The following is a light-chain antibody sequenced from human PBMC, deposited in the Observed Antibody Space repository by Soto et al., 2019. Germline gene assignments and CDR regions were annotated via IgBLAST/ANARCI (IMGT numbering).Light chain of an antibody. V-gene: IGKV1-5*01. CDR2: DAS. J-gene: IGKJ4*01. Sequence: DVQMTQSPSSLCASVGDRVTITCRASQSINNWLAWYQQKPGKAPKFLIYDASTLETGVPSRFSGSASGTEFTLTISGLQPEDVASYYCQQYDTYPLTFGGGTKVDIK. CDR3: QQYDTYPLT. CDR1: QSINNW.